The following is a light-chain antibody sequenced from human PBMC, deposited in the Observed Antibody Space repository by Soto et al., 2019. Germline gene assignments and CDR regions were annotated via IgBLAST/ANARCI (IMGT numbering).Light chain of an antibody. J-gene: IGKJ1*01. CDR3: LHTYSFPRT. V-gene: IGKV1-12*01. CDR1: QGIADR. Sequence: DIKMPQSPSSFSASVGERVTLTFRASQGIADRLAWYQQKPGKVPQLLIYFASTLGSGVPSRFSGSGSGTDFILTINTLQADDFATYYCLHTYSFPRTFGQGTKVEIK. CDR2: FAS.